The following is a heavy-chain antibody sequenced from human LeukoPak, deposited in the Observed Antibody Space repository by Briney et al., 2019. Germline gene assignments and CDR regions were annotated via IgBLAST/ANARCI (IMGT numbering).Heavy chain of an antibody. J-gene: IGHJ4*02. Sequence: PGGSLRLSCAASGFTFSSYAMSWVRQAPGKGLEWVSAISGSGGSTYYADSVKGRFTISRDNSKNTLYLQMNSLRAEDTAVYYCAKNELLWLGELLIDYWGQGTLVTVSS. D-gene: IGHD3-10*01. CDR3: AKNELLWLGELLIDY. V-gene: IGHV3-23*01. CDR1: GFTFSSYA. CDR2: ISGSGGST.